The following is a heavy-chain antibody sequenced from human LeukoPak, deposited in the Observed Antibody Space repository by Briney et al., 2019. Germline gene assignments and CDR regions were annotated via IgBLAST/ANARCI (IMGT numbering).Heavy chain of an antibody. CDR2: TYYRSKWYN. CDR3: ARDRTYYDILTGYRYYFDY. D-gene: IGHD3-9*01. Sequence: SQTLSLTCAISGDSVSSNSAAWNWIRQSPSRGLEWLGRTYYRSKWYNDYAVSVKSRITINPDTSKNQFSLQLNSVTPEDTAVYYCARDRTYYDILTGYRYYFDYWGQGTLVTVSS. J-gene: IGHJ4*02. CDR1: GDSVSSNSAA. V-gene: IGHV6-1*01.